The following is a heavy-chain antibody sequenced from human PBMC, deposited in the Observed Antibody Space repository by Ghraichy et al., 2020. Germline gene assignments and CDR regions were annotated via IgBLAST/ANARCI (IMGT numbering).Heavy chain of an antibody. CDR3: AKGGVDYYDSRDQADYFDY. V-gene: IGHV3-9*01. Sequence: GGSLRLSCAASGFTFDDYAMHWVRQAPGKGLEWVSGLSWNSGSVGYADSVKGRFTISRDNAKNSLYLQMNSLRADDTALYYCAKGGVDYYDSRDQADYFDYWGQGTLVTVSS. J-gene: IGHJ4*02. CDR1: GFTFDDYA. CDR2: LSWNSGSV. D-gene: IGHD3-22*01.